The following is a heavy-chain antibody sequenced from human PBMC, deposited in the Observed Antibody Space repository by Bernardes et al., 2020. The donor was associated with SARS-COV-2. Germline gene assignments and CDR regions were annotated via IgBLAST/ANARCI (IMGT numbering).Heavy chain of an antibody. CDR3: ARSRDQYYYDSSGI. D-gene: IGHD3-22*01. CDR2: IYYSGNT. Sequence: SETLSLTCTVSGGSISSHYWSWIRQPPGKGVEWIGYIYYSGNTNYNPSLKSRVTISVDTSKNQFSLKLSSVTAADTAVYYCARSRDQYYYDSSGIWGQGTMVTVSS. J-gene: IGHJ3*02. CDR1: GGSISSHY. V-gene: IGHV4-59*11.